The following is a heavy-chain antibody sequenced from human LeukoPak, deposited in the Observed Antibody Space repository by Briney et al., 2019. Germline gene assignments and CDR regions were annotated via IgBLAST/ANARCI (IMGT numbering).Heavy chain of an antibody. D-gene: IGHD4/OR15-4a*01. V-gene: IGHV3-23*01. CDR2: ISGSGVNT. CDR3: VRSALAYGGYVDY. CDR1: GFTFSNYA. J-gene: IGHJ4*02. Sequence: PGGSLRLSCAASGFTFSNYAMNWARQAPGKRLEWVSTISGSGVNTYFADSVRGRFTISRDNSKNTLYLQMNTLRAEDTAVYYCVRSALAYGGYVDYWGQGTLVTVSS.